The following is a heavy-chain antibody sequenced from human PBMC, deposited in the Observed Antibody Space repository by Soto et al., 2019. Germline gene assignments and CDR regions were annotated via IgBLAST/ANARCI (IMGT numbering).Heavy chain of an antibody. D-gene: IGHD3-16*01. Sequence: QVPLQQWGAGLLKPSETLSLTCAVYGGSFSGYYWSWIRQPPGKGLEWIGEINHSGSTNYNPSLKSRVAIAVDTSKNQCSLKMSSVTAADTAVYYCARGSRMGSRYYFYYGMDAWGQGTTVTVS. CDR2: INHSGST. CDR1: GGSFSGYY. J-gene: IGHJ6*02. CDR3: ARGSRMGSRYYFYYGMDA. V-gene: IGHV4-34*01.